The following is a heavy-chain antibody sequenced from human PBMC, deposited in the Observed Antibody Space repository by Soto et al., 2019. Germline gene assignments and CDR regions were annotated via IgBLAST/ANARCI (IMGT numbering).Heavy chain of an antibody. V-gene: IGHV3-53*04. CDR2: TYSNGNT. D-gene: IGHD3-3*01. CDR3: ARHERLENLAVD. J-gene: IGHJ4*02. CDR1: GFSVSSNY. Sequence: EVQLVESGGGLVQTGGSLRLSCAASGFSVSSNYMSWIRQAPGKGLEWVSITYSNGNTYYADSVRGRFTISRQDSKNTLYLEMNSLEDEDTALYYCARHERLENLAVDWGQGTLVTVSS.